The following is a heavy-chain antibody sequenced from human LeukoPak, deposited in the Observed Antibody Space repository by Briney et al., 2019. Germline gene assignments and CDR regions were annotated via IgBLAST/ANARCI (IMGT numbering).Heavy chain of an antibody. D-gene: IGHD3-9*01. CDR3: AKSPLYDILTFDY. Sequence: GGSLRLSCAASGFTFSSHGMSWVRQAPGKGLEWVSAISGSGGSTYYADSVKGRFTISRDNSKNTLYLQMNSLRAEDTAVYYCAKSPLYDILTFDYWGQGTLVTVSS. CDR2: ISGSGGST. CDR1: GFTFSSHG. J-gene: IGHJ4*02. V-gene: IGHV3-23*01.